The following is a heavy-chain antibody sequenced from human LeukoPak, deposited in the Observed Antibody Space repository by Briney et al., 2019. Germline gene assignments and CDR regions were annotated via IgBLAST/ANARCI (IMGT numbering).Heavy chain of an antibody. CDR3: AKGVTYYYDSSPFDY. D-gene: IGHD3-22*01. CDR1: GFTFSSYA. V-gene: IGHV3-23*01. Sequence: GGSLRLSCAASGFTFSSYAMSWVRQAPGKGLEWVSAISGSGGSTYYADSVKVRFTISRDNSKNTLYLQMNSLRAEDTAVYYCAKGVTYYYDSSPFDYWGQGTLVTVSS. CDR2: ISGSGGST. J-gene: IGHJ4*02.